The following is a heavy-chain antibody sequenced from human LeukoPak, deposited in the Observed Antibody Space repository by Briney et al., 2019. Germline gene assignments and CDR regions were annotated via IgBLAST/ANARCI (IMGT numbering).Heavy chain of an antibody. Sequence: GGSLRLSCAASGFTFSSYSMNWVRQAPGKGLEWVSSISSSSSYIYYADSVKGRFTISRDNAKNSLYLQMNSLRAEDTAVYYCAKDLSGWSGSDYWGQGTLVTVSS. CDR2: ISSSSSYI. CDR3: AKDLSGWSGSDY. CDR1: GFTFSSYS. D-gene: IGHD6-19*01. J-gene: IGHJ4*02. V-gene: IGHV3-21*04.